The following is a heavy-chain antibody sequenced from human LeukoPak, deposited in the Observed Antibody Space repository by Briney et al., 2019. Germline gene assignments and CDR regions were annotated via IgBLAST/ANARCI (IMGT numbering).Heavy chain of an antibody. Sequence: GASVKVSCKASGYTFTSYDINWVRQATGQGLEWMGWMNPNSGNTGYAQKFQGRVTMTRNTSISTAYMELSSLRSEDTAVYYCAGRARSSGRYPRPYNWFDPWGQGTLVTVSS. CDR1: GYTFTSYD. CDR2: MNPNSGNT. V-gene: IGHV1-8*01. D-gene: IGHD6-19*01. CDR3: AGRARSSGRYPRPYNWFDP. J-gene: IGHJ5*02.